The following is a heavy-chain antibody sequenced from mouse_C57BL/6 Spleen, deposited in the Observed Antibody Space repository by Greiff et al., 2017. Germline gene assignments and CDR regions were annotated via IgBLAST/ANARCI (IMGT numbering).Heavy chain of an antibody. Sequence: QVQLQQPGAELVKPGASVKLSCKASGYTFTSYWMHWVKQRPGQGLEWIGMIHPNSGSTNYNEKFKSKATLTVDKSSSTAYMQLSSLTSEDSAVYYCARTAYYSNRGFDGWGTGTTVTVSS. CDR3: ARTAYYSNRGFDG. V-gene: IGHV1-64*01. J-gene: IGHJ1*03. CDR2: IHPNSGST. CDR1: GYTFTSYW. D-gene: IGHD2-5*01.